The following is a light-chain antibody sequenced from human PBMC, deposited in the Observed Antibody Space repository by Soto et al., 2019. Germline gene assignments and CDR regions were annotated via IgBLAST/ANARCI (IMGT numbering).Light chain of an antibody. CDR2: GAS. V-gene: IGKV3-15*01. J-gene: IGKJ2*01. CDR1: QTVSTN. CDR3: QQYNDFQYT. Sequence: MTQSPASLSVSPGERATLSCRANQTVSTNLAWYQQKPGQTPRLLIYGASTRATGIPARFGGSGSETEFTLTISSLQSEDFATYFCQQYNDFQYTFGPGTKLEI.